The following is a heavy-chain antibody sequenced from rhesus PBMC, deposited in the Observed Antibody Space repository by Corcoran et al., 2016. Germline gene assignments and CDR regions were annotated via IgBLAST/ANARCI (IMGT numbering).Heavy chain of an antibody. CDR3: ARGRIAAAIDY. Sequence: QVQLVQSGAEVKKPGASVKVSCKASGFTFGSYAISWVRQVPEQRLEWMGVIIPLVGITNAAEKFQGRVTLTADTSTSTAYMELSSLRSEDTAVYYCARGRIAAAIDYWVQGVLVTVSS. CDR2: IIPLVGIT. V-gene: IGHV1-198*02. D-gene: IGHD6-43*01. CDR1: GFTFGSYA. J-gene: IGHJ4*01.